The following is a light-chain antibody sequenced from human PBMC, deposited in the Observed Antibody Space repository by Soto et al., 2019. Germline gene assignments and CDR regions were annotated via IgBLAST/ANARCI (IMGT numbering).Light chain of an antibody. CDR2: KAS. CDR3: QQYNSYWT. Sequence: DIQMTQSPSTLSASVGDRVTITCRASQSLSSWLAWYQQKPGKAPQLLIYKASRLESGVPSRFSGSGSGTEFTLTISSLQPDDFATYYCQQYNSYWTFGQGTKVDIK. V-gene: IGKV1-5*03. CDR1: QSLSSW. J-gene: IGKJ1*01.